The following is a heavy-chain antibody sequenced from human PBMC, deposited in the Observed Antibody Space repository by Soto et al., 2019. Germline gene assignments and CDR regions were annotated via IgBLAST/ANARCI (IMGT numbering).Heavy chain of an antibody. J-gene: IGHJ6*02. CDR3: ARGGMDV. CDR1: EGRCANYG. Sequence: GEPLKVSCKGAEGRCANYGGGWVRQMPGKGLEWMGIIYPGDSDTRYSPSFQGQVTISADKSISTAYLQWSSLKASDTAMYYCARGGMDVWGQGTTVTVSS. CDR2: IYPGDSDT. V-gene: IGHV5-51*01.